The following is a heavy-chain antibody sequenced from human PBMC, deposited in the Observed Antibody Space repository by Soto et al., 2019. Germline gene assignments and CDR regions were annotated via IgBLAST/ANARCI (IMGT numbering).Heavy chain of an antibody. CDR2: IFSNDEK. CDR1: GFSLSNARMG. V-gene: IGHV2-26*01. Sequence: QVTLKESGPVLVKPTETLTLTCTVSGFSLSNARMGVSWIRQPPGKALEWLAHIFSNDEKSYSTSLKSRLTISKYTSKSQMVLTMTNMDPVDTAAYYCARIHEDIVATGGIDYFDYWGQGTLVTVSS. J-gene: IGHJ4*02. D-gene: IGHD5-12*01. CDR3: ARIHEDIVATGGIDYFDY.